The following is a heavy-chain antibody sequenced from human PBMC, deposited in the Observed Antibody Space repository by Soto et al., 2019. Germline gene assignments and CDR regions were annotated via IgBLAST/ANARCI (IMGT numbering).Heavy chain of an antibody. CDR2: IIPIFGTA. J-gene: IGHJ4*02. V-gene: IGHV1-69*13. Sequence: ASVKVSCKASGGTFSSYAISWVRQAPGQGLEWMGGIIPIFGTANYAQKFQGRVTITADESTSTAYMELSSLRSEDTAVYYCARRPPWVTGPFDYWGQGTLVTVSS. CDR1: GGTFSSYA. D-gene: IGHD2-21*02. CDR3: ARRPPWVTGPFDY.